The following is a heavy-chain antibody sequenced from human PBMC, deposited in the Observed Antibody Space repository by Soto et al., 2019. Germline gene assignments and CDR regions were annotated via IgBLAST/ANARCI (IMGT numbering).Heavy chain of an antibody. V-gene: IGHV3-21*04. Sequence: GESLKISCAASGFTFSRYYMNWVRQAPGKGLEWVSSISTTSTYTHYADSLKGRFTISRDNAKRLLYLEMDSLRAEDTAVYYCAKSMDTAMVRGWFDPWGQGTLVTVSS. D-gene: IGHD5-18*01. J-gene: IGHJ5*02. CDR2: ISTTSTYT. CDR3: AKSMDTAMVRGWFDP. CDR1: GFTFSRYY.